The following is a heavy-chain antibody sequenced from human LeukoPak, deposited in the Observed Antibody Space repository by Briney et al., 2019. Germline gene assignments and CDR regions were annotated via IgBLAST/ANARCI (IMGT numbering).Heavy chain of an antibody. CDR3: ARIRSGSYSMDY. CDR1: GFSLAPSSMC. D-gene: IGHD1-26*01. V-gene: IGHV2-70*11. Sequence: SGPALVNPTQPLTLPCTFLGFSLAPSSMCGAGIGQPPGKALGWLARIDWDDDKYYISSLKTRLTISKDTSKNQVVLTMTNMDPVDTATYYCARIRSGSYSMDYWGQGTLVIVSS. CDR2: IDWDDDK. J-gene: IGHJ4*02.